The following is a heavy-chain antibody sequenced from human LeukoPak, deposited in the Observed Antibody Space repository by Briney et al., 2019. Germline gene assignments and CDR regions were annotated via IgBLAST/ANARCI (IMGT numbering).Heavy chain of an antibody. J-gene: IGHJ4*02. CDR2: IYYSGSS. Sequence: PSETLSLTCTVSGGSIISTSYYWGWIRQPPGKGLEWIGSIYYSGSSYYNPSLKSRVTISVDTSKNQFSLKLSSVTAADTAVYYCATSSGSYYYWGQGTLVTVSS. CDR1: GGSIISTSYY. D-gene: IGHD1-26*01. V-gene: IGHV4-39*01. CDR3: ATSSGSYYY.